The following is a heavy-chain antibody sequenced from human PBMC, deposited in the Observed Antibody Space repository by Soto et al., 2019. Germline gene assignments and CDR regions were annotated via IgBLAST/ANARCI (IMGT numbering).Heavy chain of an antibody. V-gene: IGHV3-21*01. D-gene: IGHD6-13*01. J-gene: IGHJ1*01. Sequence: GGSLRLSCAASGSTFSSYSMNWVRQAPGKGLEWVSSISSSSSYIYYADSVKGRFTIPRDNAKNSLYLQMNSLRAEDTAVYYCARDSSSWYYFQHWGQGTLVTVSS. CDR1: GSTFSSYS. CDR3: ARDSSSWYYFQH. CDR2: ISSSSSYI.